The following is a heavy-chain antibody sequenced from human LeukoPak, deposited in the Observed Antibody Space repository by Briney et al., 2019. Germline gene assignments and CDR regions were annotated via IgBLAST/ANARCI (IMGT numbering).Heavy chain of an antibody. J-gene: IGHJ4*02. V-gene: IGHV1-2*02. CDR1: GYTFTGYY. CDR3: ASGDARVGGLYDY. Sequence: GASVKVSCKASGYTFTGYYMHWVRQAPGQGLEWMGWINPNSGGTNYAQKLQGRVTMTTDTSTSTAYMELRSLRSDDTAVYYCASGDARVGGLYDYWGQGTLVTVSS. CDR2: INPNSGGT. D-gene: IGHD2-8*02.